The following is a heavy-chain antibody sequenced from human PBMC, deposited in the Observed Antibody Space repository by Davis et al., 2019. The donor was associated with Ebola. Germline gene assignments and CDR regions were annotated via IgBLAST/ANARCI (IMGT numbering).Heavy chain of an antibody. V-gene: IGHV4-59*12. CDR3: ARGRIAARPVSEWFDP. CDR1: GGSISTYY. Sequence: MPSNPLSLTFTVSGGSISTYYWSWIRQPPGKGLEWIGYIYYSGSTNYNPSLKSRVTISVDTSKNQFSLKLSSVTAADTAVYYCARGRIAARPVSEWFDPWGQGTLVTVSS. J-gene: IGHJ5*02. CDR2: IYYSGST. D-gene: IGHD6-6*01.